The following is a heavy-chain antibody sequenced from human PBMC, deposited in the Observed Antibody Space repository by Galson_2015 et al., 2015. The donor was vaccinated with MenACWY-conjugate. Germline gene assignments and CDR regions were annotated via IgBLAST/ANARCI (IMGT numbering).Heavy chain of an antibody. V-gene: IGHV3-48*03. CDR2: ISSTFTTI. D-gene: IGHD2-15*01. CDR3: ARLAYCSGGRCYQSIN. CDR1: GFTFSTYG. J-gene: IGHJ4*02. Sequence: SLRLSCAASGFTFSTYGMSWVRQAPGRGPEWISYISSTFTTIHYADSVRGRFTISRDNAKNSLYLQMNSLRAEDTAVYYCARLAYCSGGRCYQSINWGQGTLVTVSS.